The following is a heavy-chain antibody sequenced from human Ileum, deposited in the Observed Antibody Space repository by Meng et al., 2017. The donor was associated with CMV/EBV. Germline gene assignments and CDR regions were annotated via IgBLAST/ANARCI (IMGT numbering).Heavy chain of an antibody. V-gene: IGHV4-30-4*08. D-gene: IGHD6-13*01. CDR1: GGSISSGDYY. Sequence: VQLQESGPGLVKPSQTLSLTCPVPGGSISSGDYYWTWIRQPPGKGLEWIGYIYYSGTTYYNPSLKSRVSISVDTSRNQFSLQLSSVTAADTAVYYCARRSSGLFDYWGQGILVTVSS. CDR2: IYYSGTT. J-gene: IGHJ4*02. CDR3: ARRSSGLFDY.